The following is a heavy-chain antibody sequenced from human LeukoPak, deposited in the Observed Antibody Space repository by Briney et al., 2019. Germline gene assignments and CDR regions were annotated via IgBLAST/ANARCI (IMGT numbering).Heavy chain of an antibody. J-gene: IGHJ4*02. Sequence: ASETLSLTCTVSGYSISSGYYWGWIRQPPGKGLEWIGSIYHSGSTYYNPSLKSRVTISVDTSKNQFSLKLSSVTAADTAVYYCARDRSADYWGQGTLVTVSS. CDR1: GYSISSGYY. CDR2: IYHSGST. CDR3: ARDRSADY. V-gene: IGHV4-38-2*02.